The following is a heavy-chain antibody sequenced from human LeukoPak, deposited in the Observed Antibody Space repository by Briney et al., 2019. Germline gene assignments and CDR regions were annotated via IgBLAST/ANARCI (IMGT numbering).Heavy chain of an antibody. J-gene: IGHJ4*02. D-gene: IGHD2-15*01. CDR2: INAGNGGT. V-gene: IGHV1-3*01. CDR3: ARGRRYCSGGSCYDRSIDY. CDR1: GYTFSRYV. Sequence: ASVRVSCKASGYTFSRYVVHWVRQAPGQRPEWMGWINAGNGGTKYSQNFQGRVTITWDTSASTAYMELSSLRSEDTAVYYCARGRRYCSGGSCYDRSIDYWGQGTLVTVSS.